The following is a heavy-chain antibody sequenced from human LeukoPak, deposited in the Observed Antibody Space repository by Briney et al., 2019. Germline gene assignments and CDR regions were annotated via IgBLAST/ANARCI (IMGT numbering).Heavy chain of an antibody. CDR1: GGSISSSNW. V-gene: IGHV4-4*02. Sequence: SETLSLTCTVSGGSISSSNWWSWVRQPPGKGLEWIEEIYHSGSTNYNPSPKSRVTISVDKSKNQFSLKLSSVTAADTAVYYCARCYDSSGYYCDYWGQGTLVTVSS. CDR2: IYHSGST. CDR3: ARCYDSSGYYCDY. J-gene: IGHJ4*02. D-gene: IGHD3-22*01.